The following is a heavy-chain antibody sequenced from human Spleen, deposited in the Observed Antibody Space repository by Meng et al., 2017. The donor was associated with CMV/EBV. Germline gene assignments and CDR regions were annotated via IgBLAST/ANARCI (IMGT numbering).Heavy chain of an antibody. Sequence: RLQVQELSPGLVRPSETLSLTCTVSGGSISSSSYYWGWIRHPPGKGLEWIGSIYYSGSTYYNPSLKSRVTISVDTSKNQFSLKLSSVTAADTAVYYCARDILNYGGPFDYWGQGTLVTVSS. V-gene: IGHV4-39*06. CDR1: GGSISSSSYY. CDR3: ARDILNYGGPFDY. D-gene: IGHD4-23*01. J-gene: IGHJ4*02. CDR2: IYYSGST.